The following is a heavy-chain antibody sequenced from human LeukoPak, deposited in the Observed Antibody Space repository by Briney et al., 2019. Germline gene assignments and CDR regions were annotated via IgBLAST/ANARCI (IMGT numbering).Heavy chain of an antibody. CDR2: IYYSGST. V-gene: IGHV4-39*07. D-gene: IGHD3-10*01. CDR1: GGSISSSSYY. J-gene: IGHJ4*02. CDR3: AREGEYYYGGYFDY. Sequence: PSETLSLTCTVSGGSISSSSYYWGWIRQPPGKGLDWIGSIYYSGSTYYNPSLKSRVTISVDTAQNQFSLKLSSVTAADTAVYYCAREGEYYYGGYFDYWGQGTLVTVSS.